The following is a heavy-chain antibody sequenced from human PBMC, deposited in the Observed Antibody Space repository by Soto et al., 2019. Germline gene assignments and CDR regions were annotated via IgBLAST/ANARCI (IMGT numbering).Heavy chain of an antibody. CDR3: ARGYYDFWSGYSSYYYYMDV. J-gene: IGHJ6*03. CDR1: GYTFSSDD. Sequence: ASVKVSCKASGYTFSSDDINWVRQAKGQGLEWMGWMNPNSGNTGYAQKFQGRVTMTRNTSISTAYMELSSLRSEDTAVYYCARGYYDFWSGYSSYYYYMDVWGKGTTVTVSS. D-gene: IGHD3-3*01. CDR2: MNPNSGNT. V-gene: IGHV1-8*01.